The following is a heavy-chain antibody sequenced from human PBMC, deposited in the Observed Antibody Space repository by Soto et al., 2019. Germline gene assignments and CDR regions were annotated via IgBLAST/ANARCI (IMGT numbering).Heavy chain of an antibody. D-gene: IGHD6-19*01. CDR3: ARYFRGSGRYFFDY. J-gene: IGHJ4*02. Sequence: GGSLRLSCVASGFTFSSSFVGWVRQAPGKGLEWVANINQDGGGTYYVDSVQGRFTISRDNAKDSLFLQMNSLRVEDTAVYYCARYFRGSGRYFFDYWGQGTLVTVSS. CDR1: GFTFSSSF. CDR2: INQDGGGT. V-gene: IGHV3-7*03.